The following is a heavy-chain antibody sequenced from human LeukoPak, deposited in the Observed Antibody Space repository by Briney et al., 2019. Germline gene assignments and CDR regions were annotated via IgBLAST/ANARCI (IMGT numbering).Heavy chain of an antibody. CDR3: ARGFRNDVVWFDP. D-gene: IGHD1-1*01. Sequence: GESLKISCKGSGYSFTSDWIGWVRQMPGKGLEWMGIIYPGDSDTRYSPSFQGQVTISADKSISTAYLQWSSLKASDTAMYYCARGFRNDVVWFDPWGQGTLVTVSS. V-gene: IGHV5-51*01. CDR2: IYPGDSDT. J-gene: IGHJ5*02. CDR1: GYSFTSDW.